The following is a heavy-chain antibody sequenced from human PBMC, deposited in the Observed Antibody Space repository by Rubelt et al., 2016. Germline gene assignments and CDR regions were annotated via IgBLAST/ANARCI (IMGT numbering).Heavy chain of an antibody. CDR2: IHYTGST. J-gene: IGHJ5*02. Sequence: QVQLQESGPGLVKPSETLSLSCTVSGGSISSSSYNWGWIRQTPGKGLEWIGSIHYTGSTFYDPSLQSRVTTSVDTSKNQLSLKLTSGTAADTAVYYCAGRTNWFDPWGQGTLVTVAT. CDR3: AGRTNWFDP. CDR1: GGSISSSSYN. V-gene: IGHV4-39*01.